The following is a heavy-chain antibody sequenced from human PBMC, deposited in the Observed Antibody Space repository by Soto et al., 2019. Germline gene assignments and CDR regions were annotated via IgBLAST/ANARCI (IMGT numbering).Heavy chain of an antibody. Sequence: SETLSLTCTVSGGSISSYYWSWIRQPPGKGPEWIGYIYYSGSTNYNPSLKSRVTISVDTSKNQFSLKLSSVTAADTAVYYCARDPPSGGDGMGVWGQGTTVTVSS. CDR2: IYYSGST. CDR3: ARDPPSGGDGMGV. J-gene: IGHJ6*02. D-gene: IGHD3-10*01. CDR1: GGSISSYY. V-gene: IGHV4-59*01.